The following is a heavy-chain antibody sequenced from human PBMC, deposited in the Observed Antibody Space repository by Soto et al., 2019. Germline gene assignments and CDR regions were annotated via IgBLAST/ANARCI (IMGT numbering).Heavy chain of an antibody. J-gene: IGHJ3*02. CDR2: IIPIFGTA. D-gene: IGHD3-22*01. CDR3: ARAEYYYDSSGYWAFDI. Sequence: SVKVSCKASGGTFSSYAISWVRQAPGQGLEWMGGIIPIFGTANYAQKFQGRVTITADKSTSTAYKELSSLRSEDTAVYYCARAEYYYDSSGYWAFDIWGQGTMVTVSS. CDR1: GGTFSSYA. V-gene: IGHV1-69*06.